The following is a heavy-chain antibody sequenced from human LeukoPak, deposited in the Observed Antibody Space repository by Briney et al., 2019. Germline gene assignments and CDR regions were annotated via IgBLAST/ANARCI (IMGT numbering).Heavy chain of an antibody. Sequence: ETLSLTCTVSXGXISXYYWSXXRQPPGKXLEXVXYXYYSGSTNYNPSLKSRVTISVDTSKNQFSLKLSSVTAADTAVYYCARQRVAYCGGDCYSQFDPWGQGTLVTVSS. CDR1: XGXISXYY. D-gene: IGHD2-21*02. CDR3: ARQRVAYCGGDCYSQFDP. J-gene: IGHJ5*02. CDR2: XYYSGST. V-gene: IGHV4-59*01.